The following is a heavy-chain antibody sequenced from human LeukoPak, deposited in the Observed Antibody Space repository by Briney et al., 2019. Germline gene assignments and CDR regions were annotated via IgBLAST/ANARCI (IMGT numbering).Heavy chain of an antibody. Sequence: ASVKVSCKASGYTFTSFGIIWVRQAPGQGLEWMGWISAYNGNTNYAQKVQGRITLTTDRSTSTAYMELRSLRPDDTAVYYCARDNLGFDYWGQGTLVTVS. CDR2: ISAYNGNT. CDR3: ARDNLGFDY. CDR1: GYTFTSFG. J-gene: IGHJ4*02. V-gene: IGHV1-18*01. D-gene: IGHD7-27*01.